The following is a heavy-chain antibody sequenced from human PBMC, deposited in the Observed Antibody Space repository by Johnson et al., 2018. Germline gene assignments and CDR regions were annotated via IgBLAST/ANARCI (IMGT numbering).Heavy chain of an antibody. CDR2: ISSSSTTI. Sequence: VQLVQAGGGLVQPGGSLRLSCAASGFTFSTYNMNWVRQAPGKGLEWVSYISSSSTTIYYADSVRGRFTISRDNAKNSLYLQMNSLRAGDTAVYYCARDLCIVWERNAMDVWGRGTTVTVSS. V-gene: IGHV3-48*01. CDR1: GFTFSTYN. CDR3: ARDLCIVWERNAMDV. D-gene: IGHD3-16*01. J-gene: IGHJ6*02.